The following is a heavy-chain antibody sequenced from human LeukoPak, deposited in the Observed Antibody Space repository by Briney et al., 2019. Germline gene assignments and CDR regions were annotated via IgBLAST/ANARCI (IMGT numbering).Heavy chain of an antibody. CDR3: ARPGAAYCGGDCYLSDAFDI. Sequence: GESLKISCKGSGYSFTNYWIGWVRQMPGKGLEWMGIIYPGDSDTRYSPSFQGQVTISADKSISTAYLQWSSLKASDTAMYYCARPGAAYCGGDCYLSDAFDIWGQGTMVTVSS. V-gene: IGHV5-51*01. J-gene: IGHJ3*02. CDR1: GYSFTNYW. D-gene: IGHD2-21*01. CDR2: IYPGDSDT.